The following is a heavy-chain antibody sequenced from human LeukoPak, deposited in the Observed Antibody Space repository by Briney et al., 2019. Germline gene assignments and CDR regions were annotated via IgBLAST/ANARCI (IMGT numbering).Heavy chain of an antibody. CDR2: ISWNSGSI. D-gene: IGHD6-19*01. CDR1: GFTFDDYA. Sequence: GGSLRLSCAASGFTFDDYAMHWVRQAPGKGLEWVSGISWNSGSIGYADSVKGRFTISRDNAKNSVYLQMNSLRAEDTALYYCTKDRGQWLEVAGDYWGQGTLLTVSS. CDR3: TKDRGQWLEVAGDY. V-gene: IGHV3-9*01. J-gene: IGHJ4*02.